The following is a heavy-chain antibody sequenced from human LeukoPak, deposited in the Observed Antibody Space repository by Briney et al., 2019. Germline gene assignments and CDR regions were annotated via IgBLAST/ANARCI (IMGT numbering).Heavy chain of an antibody. Sequence: SETLSLTCTVSGGSIRGDGYYWTWTRQHPGEGLEWLGFIHPGGSIYYNPSLSSRLIISADTSNNQMSLKLSFVTAADTAVYYCARGGDTAKGGKDWGQGTLVTVSS. CDR3: ARGGDTAKGGKD. D-gene: IGHD1-26*01. J-gene: IGHJ4*02. V-gene: IGHV4-31*03. CDR2: IHPGGSI. CDR1: GGSIRGDGYY.